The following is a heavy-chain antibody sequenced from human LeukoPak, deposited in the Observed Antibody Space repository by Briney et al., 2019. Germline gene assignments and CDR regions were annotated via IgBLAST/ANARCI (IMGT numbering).Heavy chain of an antibody. J-gene: IGHJ4*02. CDR3: ARDSISYGDYVAFDF. V-gene: IGHV3-66*01. D-gene: IGHD4-17*01. Sequence: HPGGSLRLSCEASGFTVGSDYMNWVRQAPGKGLEWVSVIYRGGNTYYADSLKGRFTISRDNSKNTLYLQMNSLRAEDTAVYYCARDSISYGDYVAFDFWGQGTRVTVSS. CDR2: IYRGGNT. CDR1: GFTVGSDY.